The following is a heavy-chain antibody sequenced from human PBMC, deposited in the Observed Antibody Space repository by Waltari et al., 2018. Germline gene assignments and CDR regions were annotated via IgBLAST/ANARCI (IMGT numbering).Heavy chain of an antibody. Sequence: EVQLVQSGGGLVQPGGSLRLSCAASGFTVGSNYMTWVRQAPGKGLECVLVIYRGGGTNDWAAVKGRFTIARDTYKNTVFLQMNSLRAEDTAMYYCARVGDYALKDWGQGTLVTVSS. CDR1: GFTVGSNY. V-gene: IGHV3-66*01. CDR3: ARVGDYALKD. D-gene: IGHD4-17*01. J-gene: IGHJ4*02. CDR2: IYRGGGT.